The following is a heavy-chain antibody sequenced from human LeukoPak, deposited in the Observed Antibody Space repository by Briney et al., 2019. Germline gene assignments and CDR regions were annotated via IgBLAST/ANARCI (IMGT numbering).Heavy chain of an antibody. Sequence: SETLSLTCTVSGGSISSSSYYWGWIRQPPGKGLEWIGSIYYSGSTYYNPSLKSRVTISVDTSKNQFSLKLSSVTAADTAVYYCARQPLTEAYYFDYWGQGTLLTVSS. D-gene: IGHD3-9*01. V-gene: IGHV4-39*01. CDR1: GGSISSSSYY. CDR2: IYYSGST. CDR3: ARQPLTEAYYFDY. J-gene: IGHJ4*02.